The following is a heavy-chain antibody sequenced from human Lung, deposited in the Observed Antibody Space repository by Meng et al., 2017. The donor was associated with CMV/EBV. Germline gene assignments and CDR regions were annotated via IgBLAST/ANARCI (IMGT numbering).Heavy chain of an antibody. CDR1: GFTFSSYA. CDR3: ARDDSSS. D-gene: IGHD3-22*01. Sequence: QVQLVGSWGGVVQPGRSLRLSCAASGFTFSSYAMHWVRQAPGKGLEWVAVISYDGSNKYYADSVKGRFTISRDNSKNTLYLQMNSLRAEDTAVYYCARDDSSSWGQGTLVTVSS. V-gene: IGHV3-30-3*01. J-gene: IGHJ5*02. CDR2: ISYDGSNK.